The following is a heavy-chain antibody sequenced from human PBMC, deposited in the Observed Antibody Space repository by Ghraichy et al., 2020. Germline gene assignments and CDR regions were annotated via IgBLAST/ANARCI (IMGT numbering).Heavy chain of an antibody. CDR1: GFTFSSYA. Sequence: GGSLRLSCAASGFTFSSYAMSWVRQAPGKGLEWVSAISGSGGSTYYADSVKGRFTISRDNSKNTLYLQMNSLRAEDTAVYYCAKCPATTYYYYYGMDVWGQGTTVTVSS. CDR3: AKCPATTYYYYYGMDV. CDR2: ISGSGGST. V-gene: IGHV3-23*01. D-gene: IGHD4-11*01. J-gene: IGHJ6*02.